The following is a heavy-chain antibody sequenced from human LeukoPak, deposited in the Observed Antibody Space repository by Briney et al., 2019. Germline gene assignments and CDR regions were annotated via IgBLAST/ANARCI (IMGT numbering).Heavy chain of an antibody. Sequence: ASVKVSCKASGYTFSSYDINWVRQATGQGLEWMGWINPNTGGTDYAQMFQGRVTLTRDTSISTAYMEVRRLRSDDTAVYYCARGGTGTTYNWFDPWGQGTLVTVSS. J-gene: IGHJ5*02. CDR2: INPNTGGT. CDR1: GYTFSSYD. D-gene: IGHD1-1*01. V-gene: IGHV1-2*02. CDR3: ARGGTGTTYNWFDP.